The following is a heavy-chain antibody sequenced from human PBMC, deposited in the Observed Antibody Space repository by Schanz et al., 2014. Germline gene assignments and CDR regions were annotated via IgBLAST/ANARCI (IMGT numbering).Heavy chain of an antibody. D-gene: IGHD1-26*01. CDR2: ISGSATTI. Sequence: QVQLVESGGGLVKPGGSLRLSCAASGFTFSDYYMSWIRQAPGKGLEWVSYISGSATTIYYADSVKGRFTISRDNAKTSLYLQMHSLRPEDTAVDDCARRRWDTLYVGYYFDYWGQGTLVTVSS. V-gene: IGHV3-11*01. CDR1: GFTFSDYY. CDR3: ARRRWDTLYVGYYFDY. J-gene: IGHJ4*02.